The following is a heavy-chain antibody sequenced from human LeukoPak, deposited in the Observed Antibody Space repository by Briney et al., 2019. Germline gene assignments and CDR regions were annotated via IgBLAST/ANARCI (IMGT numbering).Heavy chain of an antibody. CDR2: IYHSGST. Sequence: SETLSLTCTVSGYSISSGYYWGWIRQPPGKGLEWIGSIYHSGSTYYNPSLKSRVTISVDTSKNQFSLKLSSVTAADTAVYYCARVSITMIVVGGFDYWGQGTLVTVSS. CDR1: GYSISSGYY. CDR3: ARVSITMIVVGGFDY. J-gene: IGHJ4*02. D-gene: IGHD3-22*01. V-gene: IGHV4-38-2*02.